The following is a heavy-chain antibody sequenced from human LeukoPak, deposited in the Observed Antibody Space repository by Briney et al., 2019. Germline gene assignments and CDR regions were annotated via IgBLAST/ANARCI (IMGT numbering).Heavy chain of an antibody. J-gene: IGHJ3*01. CDR2: LVYSLTP. CDR3: VRGGGLPKGGGYCPPDS. Sequence: SETVSLICAVSGRSLSNSGESWRWIREPRGGGLQWFGSLVYSLTPPYLPDLQSRATISADKSTNQFSLNLNSDTAAGAAVYCCVRGGGLPKGGGYCPPDSGGQGKMVTVS. D-gene: IGHD2-21*02. V-gene: IGHV4-30-2*01. CDR1: GRSLSNSGES.